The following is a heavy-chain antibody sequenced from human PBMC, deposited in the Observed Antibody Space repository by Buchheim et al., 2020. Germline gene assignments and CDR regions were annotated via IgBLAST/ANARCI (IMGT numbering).Heavy chain of an antibody. Sequence: QVQLVQSGAEVKKPGSSVKVSCKASGGTFSSYAISWVRQAPGQGLEWMGRIIPILGIANYAQKFQGRVTTTADKSTSTAYMELSSLRSEDTAVYYCARPPNYGDQLNYYYYGMDVWGQGTT. J-gene: IGHJ6*02. V-gene: IGHV1-69*04. CDR3: ARPPNYGDQLNYYYYGMDV. D-gene: IGHD4-17*01. CDR2: IIPILGIA. CDR1: GGTFSSYA.